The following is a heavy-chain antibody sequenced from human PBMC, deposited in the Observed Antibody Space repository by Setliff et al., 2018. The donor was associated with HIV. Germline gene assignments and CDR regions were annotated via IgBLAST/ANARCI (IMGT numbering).Heavy chain of an antibody. CDR3: ARHPDTAMVTC. V-gene: IGHV4-38-2*01. D-gene: IGHD5-18*01. CDR1: GYSISSGYY. CDR2: IYHSGST. Sequence: PSETLSLTCAVSGYSISSGYYWGWIRQPPGKGLEWIGSIYHSGSTYYNPSLKSRVTISVDTSKNQFSLKLSSVTAADTAVYYCARHPDTAMVTCWGQGTLVTVSS. J-gene: IGHJ4*02.